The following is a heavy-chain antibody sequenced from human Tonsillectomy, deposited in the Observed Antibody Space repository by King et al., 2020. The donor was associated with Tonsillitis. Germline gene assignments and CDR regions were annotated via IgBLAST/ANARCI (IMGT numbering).Heavy chain of an antibody. Sequence: VQLVESGGGLVKPGGSLRLSCAASGFTFSNAWMSWVRQAPGKGLEWVGRIKSKTDGGTTDYAAPVKGRFTIARDDSNNTLYLQMNSLKTEDTAVYYCTTRVAVAPYFDYWGQGTLVTVSS. CDR2: IKSKTDGGTT. CDR3: TTRVAVAPYFDY. CDR1: GFTFSNAW. D-gene: IGHD6-19*01. V-gene: IGHV3-15*01. J-gene: IGHJ4*02.